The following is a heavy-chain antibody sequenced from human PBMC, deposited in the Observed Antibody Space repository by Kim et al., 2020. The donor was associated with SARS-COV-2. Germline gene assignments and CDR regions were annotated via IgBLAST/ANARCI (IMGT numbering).Heavy chain of an antibody. V-gene: IGHV1-46*01. J-gene: IGHJ4*02. CDR3: ARNVGSGLDY. Sequence: ASVKVSCKASGYTFTSYYIHWVRQAPGQGLEWMGMINPSGGSTSYAHRFQGRVTMTRDTSTSTVYMELSSLKSEDTAVYYCARNVGSGLDYWGQGTLVTV. CDR2: INPSGGST. CDR1: GYTFTSYY. D-gene: IGHD3-10*01.